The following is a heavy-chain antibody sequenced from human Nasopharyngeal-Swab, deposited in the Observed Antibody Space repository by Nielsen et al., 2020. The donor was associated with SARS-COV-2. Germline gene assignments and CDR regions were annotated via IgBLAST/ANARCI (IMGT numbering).Heavy chain of an antibody. Sequence: GSLRLSCTVSGGSISSYYWSWIRQPPGKGLEWIGYIYYSGSTNYNPSLKSRVTISVDTSKNQFSLKLSSVTAADTAVYYCARFYYDILAGYYNPPYYYYYMDVWGKGTTVTVSS. CDR2: IYYSGST. CDR3: ARFYYDILAGYYNPPYYYYYMDV. J-gene: IGHJ6*03. CDR1: GGSISSYY. V-gene: IGHV4-59*01. D-gene: IGHD3-9*01.